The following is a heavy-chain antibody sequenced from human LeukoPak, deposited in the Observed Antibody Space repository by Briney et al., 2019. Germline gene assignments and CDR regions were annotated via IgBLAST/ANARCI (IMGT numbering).Heavy chain of an antibody. CDR2: INPNSGGT. CDR3: ARGSVYSSGWTIDY. Sequence: WASVKVSCKASGYTFTGYYMHWVRQAPGQGLEWMGWINPNSGGTNYAQKFQGRVTMTRDTSISTAYMELSRLRSDDTAVYYCARGSVYSSGWTIDYWGQGTLVTASS. D-gene: IGHD6-19*01. V-gene: IGHV1-2*02. J-gene: IGHJ4*02. CDR1: GYTFTGYY.